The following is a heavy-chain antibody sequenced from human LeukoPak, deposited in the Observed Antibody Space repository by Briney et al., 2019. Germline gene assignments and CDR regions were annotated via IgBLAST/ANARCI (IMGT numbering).Heavy chain of an antibody. D-gene: IGHD1-26*01. CDR2: INHSGST. Sequence: PSETLSLTCAVYGGSFSGYYWSWIRQPPGKGLEWIGEINHSGSTNYNPSLKSRVTISVDTSKNQFSLKLSSVTAADTAVFYCARHSGSYYYYYMDVWSKGTTVTVSS. J-gene: IGHJ6*03. CDR1: GGSFSGYY. CDR3: ARHSGSYYYYYMDV. V-gene: IGHV4-34*01.